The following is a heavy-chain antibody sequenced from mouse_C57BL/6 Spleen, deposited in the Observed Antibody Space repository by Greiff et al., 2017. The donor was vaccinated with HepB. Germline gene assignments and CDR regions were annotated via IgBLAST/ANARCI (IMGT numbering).Heavy chain of an antibody. CDR1: GYSFTGYY. CDR2: INPSTGGT. J-gene: IGHJ3*01. V-gene: IGHV1-42*01. Sequence: EVRLQQSGPELVKPGASVKISCKASGYSFTGYYMNWVKQSPEKSLEWIGEINPSTGGTTYNQKFKAKATLTVDKSSSTAYMQLKSLTSEDSAVYYCARSGVGRFAYWGQGTLVTVSA. CDR3: ARSGVGRFAY. D-gene: IGHD4-1*01.